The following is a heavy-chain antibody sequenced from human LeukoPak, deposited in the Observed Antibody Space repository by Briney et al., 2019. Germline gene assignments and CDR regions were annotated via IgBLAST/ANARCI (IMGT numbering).Heavy chain of an antibody. D-gene: IGHD3-9*01. J-gene: IGHJ6*02. CDR1: GYTFTGYY. CDR3: ASEYYDILTGYYYGMDV. Sequence: GASVKVSCKASGYTFTGYYMHWVRQAPGQGREWMGWINPNSGGTNYAQKFQGRVTMTRDTSISTAYMELSRLRSDDTAVYYCASEYYDILTGYYYGMDVWGQGTTVTVSS. V-gene: IGHV1-2*02. CDR2: INPNSGGT.